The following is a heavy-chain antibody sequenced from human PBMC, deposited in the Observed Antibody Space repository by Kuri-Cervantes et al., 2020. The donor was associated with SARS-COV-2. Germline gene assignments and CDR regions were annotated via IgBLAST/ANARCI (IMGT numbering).Heavy chain of an antibody. Sequence: GGGRRVCCGVYGFTFSSYAMHWVRQAPGKGLEWVAVISYDGSNKYYADSVKGRFTISRDNSKNTLYLQMNSLRAEDTAVYYCARDQDDYSNYHAFDIWGQGTMVTVSS. CDR2: ISYDGSNK. J-gene: IGHJ3*02. D-gene: IGHD4-11*01. CDR1: GFTFSSYA. V-gene: IGHV3-30*04. CDR3: ARDQDDYSNYHAFDI.